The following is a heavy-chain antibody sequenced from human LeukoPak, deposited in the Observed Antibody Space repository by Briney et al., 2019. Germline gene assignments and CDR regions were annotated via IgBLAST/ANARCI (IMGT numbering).Heavy chain of an antibody. J-gene: IGHJ4*02. Sequence: SSETLSLTCAVYGGSFSGYYWSWIRQPPGKGLEWIGEINHSGSTNYNPSLKSRVTISVDTSKNQFSLKLSSVTAADTAVYYCARGIDGYNLNYFDYWGQGTLVTVSS. CDR3: ARGIDGYNLNYFDY. CDR2: INHSGST. D-gene: IGHD5-24*01. CDR1: GGSFSGYY. V-gene: IGHV4-34*01.